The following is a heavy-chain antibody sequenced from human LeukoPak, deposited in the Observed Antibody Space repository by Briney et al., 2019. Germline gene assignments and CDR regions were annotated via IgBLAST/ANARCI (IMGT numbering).Heavy chain of an antibody. V-gene: IGHV3-48*03. D-gene: IGHD3-22*01. CDR3: ARGRQGSSGYYGGGGDY. Sequence: GGSLRLSCAASGFTFSSYEMNWVRQAPGKGLEWVSYISSSGRTMYYADSVKGRFTISRDNAKNSLYLQMNSLRAEDTAIYYCARGRQGSSGYYGGGGDYWGQGTLVTVSS. J-gene: IGHJ4*02. CDR2: ISSSGRTM. CDR1: GFTFSSYE.